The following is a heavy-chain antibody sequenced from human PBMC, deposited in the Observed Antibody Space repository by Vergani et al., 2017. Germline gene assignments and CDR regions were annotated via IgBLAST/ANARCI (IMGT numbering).Heavy chain of an antibody. D-gene: IGHD3-10*01. CDR1: GFTFSSYS. Sequence: EVQLLESGGGLVQPGGSLRLSCAASGFTFSSYSMNWVRQAPGKGLEWVSYISSSSSTIYYADSVKGRFTISRDNAKNSLYLQMNSLRAEDTAVYYCARGNYYGSGTYVDPWGQGTLVTVSS. V-gene: IGHV3-48*01. CDR3: ARGNYYGSGTYVDP. CDR2: ISSSSSTI. J-gene: IGHJ5*02.